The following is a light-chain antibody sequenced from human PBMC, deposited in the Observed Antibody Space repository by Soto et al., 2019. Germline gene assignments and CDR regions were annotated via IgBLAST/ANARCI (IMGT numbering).Light chain of an antibody. V-gene: IGKV1-39*01. J-gene: IGKJ5*01. CDR1: QTISNF. Sequence: DIQMTQSPSSLSASVGDRVTITCRASQTISNFLNWYQQKPGKAPKVLIHGASTLQTGVPSRFTGSGSGTEFTLTISSLQPEDFATYYCQQNFHTAPAFGQGTRLEIK. CDR2: GAS. CDR3: QQNFHTAPA.